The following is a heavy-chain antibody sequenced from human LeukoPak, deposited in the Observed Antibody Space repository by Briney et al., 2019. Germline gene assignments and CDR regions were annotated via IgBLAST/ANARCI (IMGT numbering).Heavy chain of an antibody. CDR2: IYYSGST. CDR3: ARSRFDAFDI. CDR1: GGSFSGYY. J-gene: IGHJ3*02. V-gene: IGHV4-59*12. Sequence: SETLSLTCAVYGGSFSGYYWSWIRQLPGKGLEWIGNIYYSGSTNYNPSLKSRVTMSVDTSKNQFSLKLSSVTALDTAVYYCARSRFDAFDIWGQGTMVTVSS. D-gene: IGHD3-10*01.